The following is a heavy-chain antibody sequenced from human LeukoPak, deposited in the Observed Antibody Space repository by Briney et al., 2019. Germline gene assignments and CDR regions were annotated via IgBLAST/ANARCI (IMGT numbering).Heavy chain of an antibody. V-gene: IGHV1-69*05. CDR1: GGTFSSYA. D-gene: IGHD2-8*01. CDR2: IIPIFGTA. CDR3: GRGGYCTNGVCYTHNWFDP. Sequence: SVKVSCKASGGTFSSYAISWVRQAPGQGLEWMGGIIPIFGTANYAQKLQGRVTMTTDTSTSTAYMELRSLRSDDTAVYYCGRGGYCTNGVCYTHNWFDPWGQGTLVTVSS. J-gene: IGHJ5*02.